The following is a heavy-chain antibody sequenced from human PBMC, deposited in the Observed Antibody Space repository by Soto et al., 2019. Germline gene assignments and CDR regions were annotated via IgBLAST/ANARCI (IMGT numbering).Heavy chain of an antibody. D-gene: IGHD6-19*01. J-gene: IGHJ4*01. V-gene: IGHV3-33*01. CDR1: GFTFSIYG. Sequence: QVQLVESGGGVVQPGRSLRLSCAASGFTFSIYGMHWVRQAPGKGLEWVAAIWYDGSDQYYVDSVKGRFTISRDNSKNTLYLHMNSLRAVDTAVYYCARGACLVDYWDQGTLVTVSS. CDR2: IWYDGSDQ. CDR3: ARGACLVDY.